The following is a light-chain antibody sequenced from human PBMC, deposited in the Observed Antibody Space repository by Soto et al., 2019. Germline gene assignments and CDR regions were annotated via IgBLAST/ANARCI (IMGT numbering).Light chain of an antibody. CDR1: SSDVGGFNY. CDR3: SSFTTSNTWV. Sequence: QSALPQPASVSGSPGQSITISCTGTSSDVGGFNYVSWYQHYPGEAPKLLIYEVSNRPSGVSSRFSGSKSGNTASLTISGLQADDEGDYYCSSFTTSNTWVFGGGTKPTVL. J-gene: IGLJ3*02. CDR2: EVS. V-gene: IGLV2-14*01.